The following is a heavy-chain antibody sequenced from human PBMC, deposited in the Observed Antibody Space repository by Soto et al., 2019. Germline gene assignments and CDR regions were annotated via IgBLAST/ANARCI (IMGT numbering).Heavy chain of an antibody. CDR3: ARVLTARTPYDAFDI. V-gene: IGHV1-2*04. J-gene: IGHJ3*02. CDR2: INPYSGGT. CDR1: GYTFTDYY. Sequence: ASVKVSCKASGYTFTDYYIHWVRQAPGQGLEWMGWINPYSGGTNYAQSFQEWVTMTRDTSISTAYIELSRLRSDATAVYYCARVLTARTPYDAFDIWGQGTMVTVSS. D-gene: IGHD2-21*02.